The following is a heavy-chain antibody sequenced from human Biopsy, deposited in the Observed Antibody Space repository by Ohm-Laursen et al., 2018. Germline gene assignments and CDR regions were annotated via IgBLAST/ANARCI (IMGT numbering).Heavy chain of an antibody. J-gene: IGHJ2*01. CDR3: ARHAPSYSGSYWRYFDL. CDR2: IYYTGST. Sequence: SETLSLTCTVSGFSISSYYWSWIRQPPGKGLEWIGYIYYTGSTNYNPSFKSRVTISVDTSMTHLSLRLTSVTAADTAVYYCARHAPSYSGSYWRYFDLWGRGTLVTVSS. V-gene: IGHV4-59*08. D-gene: IGHD1-26*01. CDR1: GFSISSYY.